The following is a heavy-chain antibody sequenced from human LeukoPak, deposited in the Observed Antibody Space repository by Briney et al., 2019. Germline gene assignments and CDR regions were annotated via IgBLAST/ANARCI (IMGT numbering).Heavy chain of an antibody. CDR2: IYHSGST. V-gene: IGHV4-38-2*02. J-gene: IGHJ4*02. Sequence: SETLSLTCTVSGYSISSGYYWGWIRQPPGKGLEWIGSIYHSGSTYYNPSLKGRVTISVGTSKNQFSLKLSSVTAADTAVYYCARGTVGATYVPFDYWGQGTLVTVSS. D-gene: IGHD1-26*01. CDR1: GYSISSGYY. CDR3: ARGTVGATYVPFDY.